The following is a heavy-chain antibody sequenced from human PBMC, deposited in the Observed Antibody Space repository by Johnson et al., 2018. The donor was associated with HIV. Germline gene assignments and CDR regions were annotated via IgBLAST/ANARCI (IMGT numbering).Heavy chain of an antibody. J-gene: IGHJ3*02. CDR2: ILYDGSNK. CDR3: ARGYDYDSSGSDDAFDI. V-gene: IGHV3-30-3*01. Sequence: QVQLVESGGGVAQPGRSLRLSCAASGFTFSFYAMHWVRQAPGKGLEWVALILYDGSNKYYADSVKGRFTISRDNSKNTLSLQMNSLRAEDTAVYYCARGYDYDSSGSDDAFDIWGQGTMVTVSS. D-gene: IGHD3-22*01. CDR1: GFTFSFYA.